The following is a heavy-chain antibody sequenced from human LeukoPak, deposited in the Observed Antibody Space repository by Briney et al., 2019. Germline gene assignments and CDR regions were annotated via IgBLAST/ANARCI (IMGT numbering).Heavy chain of an antibody. CDR1: VYTFTSYY. CDR3: ARDLVGATSPSAFDI. V-gene: IGHV1-46*01. J-gene: IGHJ3*02. CDR2: INPSGGST. D-gene: IGHD1-26*01. Sequence: ASVKVSCKASVYTFTSYYMHWVRQAPGQGLEWMGIINPSGGSTSYAQKFQGRVTMTRDTSTSTVYMELSSLRSEDTAVYYCARDLVGATSPSAFDIWGQGTMVTVSS.